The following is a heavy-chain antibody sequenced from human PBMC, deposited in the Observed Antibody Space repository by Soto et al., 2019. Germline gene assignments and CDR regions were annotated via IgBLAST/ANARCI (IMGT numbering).Heavy chain of an antibody. CDR1: GGSVSSGSYY. Sequence: SETLSLTCTVSGGSVSSGSYYWICIRQPPGKGLEWIVYIYYSGSTNYNPSHKSRVTISVDTSKNQYPLKLSSVTAADTAVYYCARNGRDSSGYQYFDYWGQGTLVTVSS. D-gene: IGHD3-22*01. V-gene: IGHV4-61*01. CDR3: ARNGRDSSGYQYFDY. CDR2: IYYSGST. J-gene: IGHJ4*02.